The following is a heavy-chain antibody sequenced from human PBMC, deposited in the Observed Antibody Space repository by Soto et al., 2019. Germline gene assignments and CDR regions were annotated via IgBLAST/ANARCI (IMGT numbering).Heavy chain of an antibody. CDR1: GYTFTSYA. D-gene: IGHD2-15*01. Sequence: ASVKVSCKASGYTFTSYAMHWVRQAPGQRLEWMGWINAGNAKTKYSQKFQDRVTITRDTSASTVYMELSSLRSEDTSVYYCARGRGGVLFVPPTKFDNWGPGTLVTVSS. J-gene: IGHJ4*02. CDR2: INAGNAKT. V-gene: IGHV1-3*01. CDR3: ARGRGGVLFVPPTKFDN.